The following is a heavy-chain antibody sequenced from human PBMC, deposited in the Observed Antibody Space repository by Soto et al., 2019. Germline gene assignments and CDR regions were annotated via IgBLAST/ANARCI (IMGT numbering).Heavy chain of an antibody. CDR1: SVSVSRFY. CDR2: VYYTGTP. V-gene: IGHV4-59*02. D-gene: IGHD3-16*01. J-gene: IGHJ4*02. Sequence: SERMSLACRVCSVSVSRFYWSWIRQAHGELLGWIGHVYYTGTPNFNPYLQSRVTITGETYNKQFSLSLRLVTAADTAVYYRTRSLTIMSNHIDHWGQGIPVTVSS. CDR3: TRSLTIMSNHIDH.